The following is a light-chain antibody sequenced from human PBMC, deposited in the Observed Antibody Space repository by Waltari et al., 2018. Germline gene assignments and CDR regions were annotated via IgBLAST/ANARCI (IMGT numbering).Light chain of an antibody. CDR1: QSVTINY. CDR2: DAS. V-gene: IGKV3-20*01. Sequence: RASQSVTINYLAVDQQRPGQPPRLRISDASSRATGIPDRFSGSGSGTDFTLASSRLEPEDFAVYYCQQYGGAPPTTFGQGTRLEI. CDR3: QQYGGAPPTT. J-gene: IGKJ5*01.